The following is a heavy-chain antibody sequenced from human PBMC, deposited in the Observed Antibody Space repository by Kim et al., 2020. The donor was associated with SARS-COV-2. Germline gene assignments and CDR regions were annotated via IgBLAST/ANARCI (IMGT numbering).Heavy chain of an antibody. J-gene: IGHJ1*01. Sequence: GGSLRLSCAASGFTFSNFSNYGMTWLRQTPGKRLEWVSSFPGAGLKYYADSVKGRFTISRDNYMHMLYLQMNSLRAEATDVCYSGDYPGVGRPFTYWGQG. CDR3: GDYPGVGRPFTY. CDR2: FPGAGLK. V-gene: IGHV3-23*01. CDR1: GFTFSNFSNYG. D-gene: IGHD5-12*01.